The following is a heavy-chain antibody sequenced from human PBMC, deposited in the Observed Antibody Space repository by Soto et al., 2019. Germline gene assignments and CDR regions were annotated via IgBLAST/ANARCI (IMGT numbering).Heavy chain of an antibody. CDR2: IIPIFGTA. J-gene: IGHJ4*02. D-gene: IGHD3-10*01. CDR1: GGTFSSYA. Sequence: QVQLVQSGAEVKKPGSSVKVSCKASGGTFSSYAISWVRQAPGQGLEWMEGIIPIFGTANYAQKFQGRVTITADECTSTAYMELSSVRSEDTAVYYCARDSITMVRGVMSYYFDYCGQGTLVTVSS. V-gene: IGHV1-69*01. CDR3: ARDSITMVRGVMSYYFDY.